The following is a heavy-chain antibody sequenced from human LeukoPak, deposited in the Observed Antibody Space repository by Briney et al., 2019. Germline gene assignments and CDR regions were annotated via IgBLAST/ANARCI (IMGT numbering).Heavy chain of an antibody. Sequence: GGSLRLSCAASGFTFSNAWMSWVRQAPGKGLEWVGRIKSKTDGGTTDYAAPVKGRFTISRDDSKNTLYLQMNSLKTEDTAVYYCTTRNSNDSSGYYYYYYGMDVWGQGTTVTVSS. D-gene: IGHD3-22*01. V-gene: IGHV3-15*01. CDR2: IKSKTDGGTT. J-gene: IGHJ6*02. CDR3: TTRNSNDSSGYYYYYYGMDV. CDR1: GFTFSNAW.